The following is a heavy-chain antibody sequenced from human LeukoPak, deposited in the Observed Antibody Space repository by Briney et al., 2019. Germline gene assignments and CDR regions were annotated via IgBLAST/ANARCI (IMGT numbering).Heavy chain of an antibody. CDR1: GFTFSRYW. CDR3: AKRGVVIRVVLVGFHKEAYYFES. V-gene: IGHV3-74*01. CDR2: MNSDGRNT. J-gene: IGHJ4*02. D-gene: IGHD3/OR15-3a*01. Sequence: GGSLRLSCAASGFTFSRYWMHWVRQAPGEGLVWVSRMNSDGRNTNYADSVKGRFTISRDNAKNTLFLQMNSLRAEDTAVYFCAKRGVVIRVVLVGFHKEAYYFESWGQGALVTVSS.